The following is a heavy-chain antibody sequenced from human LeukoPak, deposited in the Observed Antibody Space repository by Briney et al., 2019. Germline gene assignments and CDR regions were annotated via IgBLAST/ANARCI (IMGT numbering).Heavy chain of an antibody. CDR2: INPDGNKK. V-gene: IGHV3-7*03. Sequence: PGGSLRLSCAVSGLTFSSSWMDWVRQAPGKGLEWVASINPDGNKKYSADSVKGRFTISRDNAENSLYLQMNSLRAEDTAVYYCANEIRPNDYWGQGTQVTVSS. CDR3: ANEIRPNDY. J-gene: IGHJ4*02. D-gene: IGHD4-17*01. CDR1: GLTFSSSW.